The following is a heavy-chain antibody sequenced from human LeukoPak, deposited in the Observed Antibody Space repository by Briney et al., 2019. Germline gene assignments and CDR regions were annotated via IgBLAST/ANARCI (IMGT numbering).Heavy chain of an antibody. D-gene: IGHD6-19*01. CDR2: FYWNDDK. V-gene: IGHV2-5*01. Sequence: RGSGPTLVNPTQTLTLTCTFSGFSLSTSGVGVGWIRQPPGKALEWLAVFYWNDDKRYSPSLKSRLTITKDTSKNQVVLTMTDMDPVDTATYYCARTAVAGRFDYWGQGTLVTVSS. CDR3: ARTAVAGRFDY. CDR1: GFSLSTSGVG. J-gene: IGHJ4*02.